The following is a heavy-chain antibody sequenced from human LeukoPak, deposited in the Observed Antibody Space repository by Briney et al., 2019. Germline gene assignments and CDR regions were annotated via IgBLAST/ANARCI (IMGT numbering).Heavy chain of an antibody. Sequence: SETLSLTCAVSGGSFNDYYWNWIRQPPGKGLEWIGEVNARGDTNYHRSLRSRVTISVDTSKNQVSLRLTSMIAADTAVYYCARGEGPAARGYNWFDPWGQGTLVTVSS. CDR3: ARGEGPAARGYNWFDP. CDR2: VNARGDT. V-gene: IGHV4-34*01. D-gene: IGHD2-2*01. CDR1: GGSFNDYY. J-gene: IGHJ5*02.